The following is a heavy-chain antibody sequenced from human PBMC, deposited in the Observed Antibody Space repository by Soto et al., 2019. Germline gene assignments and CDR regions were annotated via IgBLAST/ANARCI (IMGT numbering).Heavy chain of an antibody. D-gene: IGHD6-19*01. CDR3: ASAYSSGWYYFVY. CDR2: IYYSGST. Sequence: QVQLQESGPGLVKPSQTLSLTCTVSGGSFNSGDYYWSWIRQPPGKGLEWIGYIYYSGSTYYNPSLKSRVTISVDTSKNQFSLKLSSVTAADTAVYYCASAYSSGWYYFVYWGQGTLVTVSS. J-gene: IGHJ4*02. CDR1: GGSFNSGDYY. V-gene: IGHV4-30-4*01.